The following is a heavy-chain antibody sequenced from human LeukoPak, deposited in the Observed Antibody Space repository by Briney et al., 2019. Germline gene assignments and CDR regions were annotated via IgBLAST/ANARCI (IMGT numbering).Heavy chain of an antibody. Sequence: GASVKLCCYASAATFSSYAISWVRHAPGQGLEWMGGIIPIFGTANYAQNFQGRVTITADKSTSTAYMELSSLRSEDTAVYYCARAWLRDCSGGSCYYFDYWGQGTLVTVSS. CDR1: AATFSSYA. J-gene: IGHJ4*02. CDR2: IIPIFGTA. V-gene: IGHV1-69*06. D-gene: IGHD2-15*01. CDR3: ARAWLRDCSGGSCYYFDY.